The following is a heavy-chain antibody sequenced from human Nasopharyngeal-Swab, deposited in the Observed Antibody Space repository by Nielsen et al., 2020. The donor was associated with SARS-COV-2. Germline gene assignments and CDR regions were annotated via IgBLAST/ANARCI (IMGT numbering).Heavy chain of an antibody. CDR3: AKGSLGIVGAMGRLDY. Sequence: GESLKISCAASGFTFSSYAMSWVRQAPGKGLEWVSAISGSGGRTYYADSVKGRFTISRDNSKNTLYLQMNSLRAEDTAVYYCAKGSLGIVGAMGRLDYWGQGTLVTVSS. CDR2: ISGSGGRT. CDR1: GFTFSSYA. V-gene: IGHV3-23*01. D-gene: IGHD1-26*01. J-gene: IGHJ4*02.